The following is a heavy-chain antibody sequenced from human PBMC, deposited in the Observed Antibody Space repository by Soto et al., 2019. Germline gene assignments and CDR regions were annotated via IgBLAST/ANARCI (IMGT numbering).Heavy chain of an antibody. CDR3: ARDAYCSSTSCYRRMDV. Sequence: SVKVSCKAPGGTFSSYAISWVRQAPGQGLEWMGGIIPIFGTANYAQKFQGRVTITADESTSTAYMELSSLRSEDTAVYYCARDAYCSSTSCYRRMDVWGQGTTVTVSS. CDR1: GGTFSSYA. CDR2: IIPIFGTA. V-gene: IGHV1-69*13. D-gene: IGHD2-2*02. J-gene: IGHJ6*02.